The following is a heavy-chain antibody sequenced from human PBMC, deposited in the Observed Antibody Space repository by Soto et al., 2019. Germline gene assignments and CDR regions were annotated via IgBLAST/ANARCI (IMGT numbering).Heavy chain of an antibody. J-gene: IGHJ4*02. CDR2: IRKDGSEK. CDR3: AGGSGWLSDY. V-gene: IGHV3-7*03. Sequence: EVQLVESGGGLVQPGGSLGLSCAASGFSISSYWMNWVRKAPGKGLEWVAIIRKDGSEKYYVDSVKGRFTISRDNAKNSLYLQMNSPRDDDTAVYYCAGGSGWLSDYWGRGTLVTVSS. CDR1: GFSISSYW. D-gene: IGHD6-19*01.